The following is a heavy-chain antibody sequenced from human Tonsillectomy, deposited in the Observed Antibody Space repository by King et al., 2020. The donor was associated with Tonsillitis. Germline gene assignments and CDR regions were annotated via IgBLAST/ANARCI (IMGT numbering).Heavy chain of an antibody. CDR2: IYHSGST. J-gene: IGHJ4*02. V-gene: IGHV4-38-2*01. Sequence: QLQESGPGLVKPSETLSLTCAVSGYSISSGYYWGWIRQPPGKGLEWIGSIYHSGSTYYKPSLKSRVTISVDTSKNQFSLKLSSVTAADTAVYYCARFAYYCSSTSCYAGFDYWGQGTLVTVSS. CDR1: GYSISSGYY. D-gene: IGHD2-2*01. CDR3: ARFAYYCSSTSCYAGFDY.